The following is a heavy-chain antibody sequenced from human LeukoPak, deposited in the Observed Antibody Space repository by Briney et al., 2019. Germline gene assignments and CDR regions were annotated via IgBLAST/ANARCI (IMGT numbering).Heavy chain of an antibody. Sequence: KPSETLSLTCTVSGGSISSSSYYWGWIRQPPGKGLEWIGSSYYSGSTYYNPSLKSRVTISVDTSKNQFSLKLSSVTAADTAVYYCARGSRRLADFHYWGQGTLVTVSS. CDR2: SYYSGST. CDR3: ARGSRRLADFHY. D-gene: IGHD1-26*01. J-gene: IGHJ4*02. V-gene: IGHV4-39*01. CDR1: GGSISSSSYY.